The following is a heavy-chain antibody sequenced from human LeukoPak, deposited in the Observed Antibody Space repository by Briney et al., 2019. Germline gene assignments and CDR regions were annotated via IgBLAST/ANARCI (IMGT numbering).Heavy chain of an antibody. J-gene: IGHJ4*02. CDR2: IIPIFGTP. Sequence: SVKVPCKASGGTFSSYAISWVRQAPGQGLEWMGGIIPIFGTPRYAQKFQVRVTLTADESTSTAYMELSSLRSEDTAVYYCVTLGRYGKGLHWGQGTLVTVPS. D-gene: IGHD3-9*01. V-gene: IGHV1-69*01. CDR3: VTLGRYGKGLH. CDR1: GGTFSSYA.